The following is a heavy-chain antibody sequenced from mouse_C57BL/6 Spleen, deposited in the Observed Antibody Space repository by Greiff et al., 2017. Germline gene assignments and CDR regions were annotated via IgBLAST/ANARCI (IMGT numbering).Heavy chain of an antibody. D-gene: IGHD2-3*01. J-gene: IGHJ3*01. CDR2: INPGSGGT. CDR3: ARGRDGPFAY. Sequence: VQLQQSGAELVRPGTSVKVSCKASGYAFTNYLIEWVKQRPGQGLEWIGVINPGSGGTNYNEKFKGKATLTADKSSSTAYMQLSSLTSEDSAVYFCARGRDGPFAYWGQGTLVTVSA. V-gene: IGHV1-54*01. CDR1: GYAFTNYL.